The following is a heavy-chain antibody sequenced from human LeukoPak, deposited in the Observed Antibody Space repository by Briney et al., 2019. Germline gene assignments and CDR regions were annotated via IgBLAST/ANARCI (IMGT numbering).Heavy chain of an antibody. CDR1: GGSISSSSYY. D-gene: IGHD4-11*01. CDR3: ARLSSGSNDAFDI. J-gene: IGHJ3*02. CDR2: IYYSGST. Sequence: SETLSLTCTVSGGSISSSSYYWGWIRQPPGKGLEWIGSIYYSGSTYYNPSLKSRVTISVDTSKNQFSLTLSSVTAADTAVYYCARLSSGSNDAFDIWGQGTMVTVSS. V-gene: IGHV4-39*01.